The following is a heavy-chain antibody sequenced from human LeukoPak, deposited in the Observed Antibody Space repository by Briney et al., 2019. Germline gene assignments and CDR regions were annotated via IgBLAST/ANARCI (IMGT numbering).Heavy chain of an antibody. D-gene: IGHD3-3*01. CDR1: GYTFTNFD. Sequence: GASVEVSCKASGYTFTNFDINWVRQATGQGLEWMGRMSPKTGRADYAQKFQGRITITSETSINTVYMNLSSLRSDDTAVYYCAKSFVDYWSGYYGRNWFDPWGQGTLVTVSS. CDR3: AKSFVDYWSGYYGRNWFDP. J-gene: IGHJ5*02. CDR2: MSPKTGRA. V-gene: IGHV1-8*03.